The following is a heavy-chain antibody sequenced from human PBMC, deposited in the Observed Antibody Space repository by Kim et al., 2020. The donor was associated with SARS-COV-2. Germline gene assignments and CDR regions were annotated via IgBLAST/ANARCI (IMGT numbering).Heavy chain of an antibody. CDR3: ARKKSSWPPGYNNYYGMDV. J-gene: IGHJ6*02. V-gene: IGHV5-10-1*01. D-gene: IGHD6-13*01. CDR2: IDPSDSYT. Sequence: GESLKISCKGSGYSFISYWISWVRQMPGKGLEWMGRIDPSDSYTNYSPSFQGHVTISVDKSISTAYPQWSSLKASDTAMYYCARKKSSWPPGYNNYYGMDVWGQGTTVTVSS. CDR1: GYSFISYW.